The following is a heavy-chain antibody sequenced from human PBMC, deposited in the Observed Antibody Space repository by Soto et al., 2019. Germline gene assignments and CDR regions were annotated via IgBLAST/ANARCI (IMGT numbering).Heavy chain of an antibody. CDR3: VRDDRWAFDF. V-gene: IGHV3-48*02. CDR2: ISIGSGSI. Sequence: EVQLVESGGGLVQPGGSRRVSCAASGFSFSNYAMNWVRQAPGKGLEWVSYISIGSGSIFYADSVKGRFTISRDDAKNSLYMQLNILRDEETAVYYCVRDDRWAFDFWGQGTMVTVSS. J-gene: IGHJ3*01. D-gene: IGHD3-22*01. CDR1: GFSFSNYA.